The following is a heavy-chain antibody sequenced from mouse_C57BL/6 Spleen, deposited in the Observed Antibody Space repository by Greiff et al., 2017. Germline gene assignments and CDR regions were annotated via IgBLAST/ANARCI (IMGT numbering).Heavy chain of an antibody. V-gene: IGHV1-82*01. CDR3: ARDGNNYYAMGD. D-gene: IGHD2-1*01. CDR2: IYPGDGDT. CDR1: GYAFSSSW. Sequence: QVQLKESGPELVKPGASVKISCKASGYAFSSSWMNWVKQRPGKGLEWIGRIYPGDGDTNYNGKFKGKATLTADKSSSTAYMQLSSLTSEDSAVYFCARDGNNYYAMGDWGQGTSVTVS. J-gene: IGHJ4*01.